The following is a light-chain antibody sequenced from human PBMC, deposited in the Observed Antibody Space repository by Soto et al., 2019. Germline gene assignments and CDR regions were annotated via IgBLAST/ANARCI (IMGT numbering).Light chain of an antibody. V-gene: IGKV3-20*01. CDR3: QQYVTSPEWM. CDR1: QSVGNY. CDR2: ATS. Sequence: PGERATLSCRASQSVGNYLAWYQQKPGQAPRLLIYATSTRATGIPDRFSGSGSGTDFTLTISRLEPEDSAVYYCQQYVTSPEWMFGQGTKVDIK. J-gene: IGKJ1*01.